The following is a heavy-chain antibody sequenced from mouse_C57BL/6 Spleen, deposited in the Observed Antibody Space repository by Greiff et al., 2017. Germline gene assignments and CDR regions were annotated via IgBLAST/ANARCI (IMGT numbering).Heavy chain of an antibody. J-gene: IGHJ2*01. D-gene: IGHD2-4*01. Sequence: EVQLQQSGPELVKPGASVKMSCKASGYTFTDYNMHWVKQSHGKSLEWIGYINPNNGGTSYNQKFKGKATLTVNKSSSTAYMELRSLTSEDSAVYYCARYYDYGEGYYFDYWGQGTTLTVSS. CDR2: INPNNGGT. CDR1: GYTFTDYN. CDR3: ARYYDYGEGYYFDY. V-gene: IGHV1-22*01.